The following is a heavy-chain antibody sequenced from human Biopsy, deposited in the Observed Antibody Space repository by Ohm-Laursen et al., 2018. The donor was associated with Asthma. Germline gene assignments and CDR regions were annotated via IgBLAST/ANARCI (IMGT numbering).Heavy chain of an antibody. CDR3: AKDTGGRFDFWSCLSFNLYGLGV. J-gene: IGHJ6*02. D-gene: IGHD3-3*01. Sequence: SLRLSCAASGFTFSSYGMYWVRQAPGKGLEWVAVISYDGSNKYYADSVKGRFTISRDNSKNTLYLQMNSLRAEDTAVYYCAKDTGGRFDFWSCLSFNLYGLGVWGPGNTVTVSS. CDR2: ISYDGSNK. CDR1: GFTFSSYG. V-gene: IGHV3-30*18.